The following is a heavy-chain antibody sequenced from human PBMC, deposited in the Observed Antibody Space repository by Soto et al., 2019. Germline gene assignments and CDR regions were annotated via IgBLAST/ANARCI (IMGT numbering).Heavy chain of an antibody. J-gene: IGHJ4*02. V-gene: IGHV4-34*01. CDR1: GGSFSGYY. CDR2: INHSGST. CDR3: ARETARLGASNY. D-gene: IGHD3-16*01. Sequence: PSETLSLTCAVYGGSFSGYYWSWIRQPPGKGLEWIGEINHSGSTNYNPSLKSRVTISVDTSKNQFSLKLSSVTAADTAVYYCARETARLGASNYWGQGTLVTVSS.